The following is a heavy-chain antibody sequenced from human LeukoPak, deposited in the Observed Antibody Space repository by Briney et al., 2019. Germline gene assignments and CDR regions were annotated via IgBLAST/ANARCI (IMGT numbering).Heavy chain of an antibody. J-gene: IGHJ5*02. D-gene: IGHD3-22*01. CDR1: GGTFSSYA. V-gene: IGHV1-69*04. CDR2: IIPILGIA. CDR3: ARDELGYYDSSANWFDP. Sequence: GASVKVSCKASGGTFSSYAISWVRQAPGQGLEWMGRIIPILGIANYAQKFQGRVTITADKSTSTAYMELSSLRSEDTAVYYRARDELGYYDSSANWFDPWGQGTLVTVSS.